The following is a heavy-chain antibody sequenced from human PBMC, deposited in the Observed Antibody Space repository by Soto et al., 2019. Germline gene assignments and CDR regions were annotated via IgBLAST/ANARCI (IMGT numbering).Heavy chain of an antibody. CDR2: IYYSGST. CDR3: ATLAAAGPTGWFDP. J-gene: IGHJ5*02. CDR1: GGSVSSGSYY. Sequence: KTSETLSLTCTVSGGSVSSGSYYWSWIRQPPGKGLEWIGYIYYSGSTNYNPSLKSRVTISVDTSKNQFSLKLSSVTAADTAVYYCATLAAAGPTGWFDPWGQGTLVTVSS. V-gene: IGHV4-61*01. D-gene: IGHD6-13*01.